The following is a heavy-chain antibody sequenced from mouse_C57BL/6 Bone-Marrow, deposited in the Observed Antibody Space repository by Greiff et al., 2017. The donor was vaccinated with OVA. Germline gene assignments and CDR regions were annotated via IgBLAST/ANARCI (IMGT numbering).Heavy chain of an antibody. CDR3: ARGPSYAMDY. CDR2: IHPNSGST. V-gene: IGHV1-64*01. J-gene: IGHJ4*01. Sequence: VQLKQPGAELVKPGASVKLSCKASGYTFTSYWMHWVKQRPGQGLAWIGMIHPNSGSTNYDETVKSKVTLTVDKSTRTAYMQLSSLTSKDSSVYYCARGPSYAMDYWGQGTSVTVSS. CDR1: GYTFTSYW.